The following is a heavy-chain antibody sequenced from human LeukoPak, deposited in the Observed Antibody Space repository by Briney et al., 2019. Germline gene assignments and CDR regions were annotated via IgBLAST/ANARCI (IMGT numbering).Heavy chain of an antibody. Sequence: SVTVSCTASGGTFSSYAISWVRQAPGQGLEWMGGIIPIFGTANYAQKFQGRVTITADESTSTAYMELSSLRSEDTAVYYCARGVPGNSPGTLNYFDYWGQGTLVTVSS. D-gene: IGHD2/OR15-2a*01. CDR2: IIPIFGTA. V-gene: IGHV1-69*01. J-gene: IGHJ4*02. CDR1: GGTFSSYA. CDR3: ARGVPGNSPGTLNYFDY.